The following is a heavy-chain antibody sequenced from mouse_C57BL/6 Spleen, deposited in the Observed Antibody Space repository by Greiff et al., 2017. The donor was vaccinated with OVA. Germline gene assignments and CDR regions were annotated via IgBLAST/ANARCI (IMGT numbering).Heavy chain of an antibody. D-gene: IGHD2-4*01. J-gene: IGHJ3*01. CDR1: GYTFTSYW. V-gene: IGHV1-61*01. CDR2: IYPSDSET. Sequence: VQLQQPGAELVRPGSSVKLSCKASGYTFTSYWMEWVKQSPGQGLEWIGNIYPSDSETHYNQKFKDKATFTVDKSSSTAYMQLSSLTSEASAVYFCARPYDFVFAYWGQGTLVTVSA. CDR3: ARPYDFVFAY.